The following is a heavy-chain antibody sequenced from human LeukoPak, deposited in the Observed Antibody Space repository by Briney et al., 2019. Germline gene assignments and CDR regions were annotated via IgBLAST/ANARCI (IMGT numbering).Heavy chain of an antibody. CDR2: IYYSGST. V-gene: IGHV4-59*01. CDR3: ARGLRYFDWL. J-gene: IGHJ4*02. Sequence: SETLSLTCTVSGGSISSYYWSWIRQPPGKGLEWIGYIYYSGSTNYNSSFKSRVTISIDTSKNQFSLKLSPVTAADTAVYYCARGLRYFDWLWSQGTLVTVSS. D-gene: IGHD3-9*01. CDR1: GGSISSYY.